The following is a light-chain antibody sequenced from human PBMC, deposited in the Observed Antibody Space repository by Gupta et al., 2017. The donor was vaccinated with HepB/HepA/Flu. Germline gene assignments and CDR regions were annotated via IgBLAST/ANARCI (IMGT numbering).Light chain of an antibody. V-gene: IGKV3-20*01. CDR1: QTLLDPY. CDR2: GAS. J-gene: IGKJ1*01. Sequence: IVLTQSPGTLSLSPGERASLSCRASQTLLDPYLAWYQQKPGQAPKLLIYGASTRANGIPDRFSGSGCGTDFTLTISRREPEDFAVYYCHQKCNSLRTFGQGTKVAIK. CDR3: HQKCNSLRT.